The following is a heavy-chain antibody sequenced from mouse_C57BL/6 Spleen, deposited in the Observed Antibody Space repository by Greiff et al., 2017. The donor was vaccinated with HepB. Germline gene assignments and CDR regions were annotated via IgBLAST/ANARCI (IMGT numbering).Heavy chain of an antibody. D-gene: IGHD4-1*01. CDR3: ARQTEYYFDY. Sequence: EVKLVESGGDLVKPGGSLKLSCAASGFTFSSYGMSWVRQTPDKRLEWVATISSGGSYTYYPDSVKGRFTISRDNAKNTLYLQMSSLKSEDTAMYYCARQTEYYFDYWGQGTTLTVSS. V-gene: IGHV5-6*02. J-gene: IGHJ2*01. CDR1: GFTFSSYG. CDR2: ISSGGSYT.